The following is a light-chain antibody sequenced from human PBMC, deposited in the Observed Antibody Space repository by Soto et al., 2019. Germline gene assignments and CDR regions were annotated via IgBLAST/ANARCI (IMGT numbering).Light chain of an antibody. CDR1: QSVSSY. CDR3: QQYRT. V-gene: IGKV3D-15*02. Sequence: EIVVMQSPATLSVSPGERATLSCRASQSVSSYLAWYQQKPAQAPRLLIYGASSRATGIPDRFSGSGSGTDFTLTISSLQPDDFATYYCQQYRTFGQGTKVDIK. CDR2: GAS. J-gene: IGKJ1*01.